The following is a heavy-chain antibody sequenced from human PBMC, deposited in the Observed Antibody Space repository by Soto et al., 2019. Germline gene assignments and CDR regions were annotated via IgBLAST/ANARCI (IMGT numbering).Heavy chain of an antibody. Sequence: LRLSCAVSGLTFSSYAMSWVRQGPGKGLEWVSTISGSGGSTYYADSVKGRFTISRDNSKNTLYLQMNSLRAEDTAVYYCAREGPNYYYYGMDVWGQGTTVTVSS. CDR2: ISGSGGST. CDR3: AREGPNYYYYGMDV. V-gene: IGHV3-23*01. J-gene: IGHJ6*02. CDR1: GLTFSSYA.